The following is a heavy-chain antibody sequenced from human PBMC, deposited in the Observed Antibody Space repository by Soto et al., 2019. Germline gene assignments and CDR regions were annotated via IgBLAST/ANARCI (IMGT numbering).Heavy chain of an antibody. J-gene: IGHJ6*02. V-gene: IGHV1-2*04. CDR1: GYTFTGYY. Sequence: GASVKVSCKASGYTFTGYYMHWVRQAPGQGLEWMGWINPNSGGTNYAQKFQGWVTMTRDTSISTAYMELSRLRSDDTAVYYCARMGVVDIVATIALGYYYGMDVWGQGTTVTVSS. CDR2: INPNSGGT. CDR3: ARMGVVDIVATIALGYYYGMDV. D-gene: IGHD5-12*01.